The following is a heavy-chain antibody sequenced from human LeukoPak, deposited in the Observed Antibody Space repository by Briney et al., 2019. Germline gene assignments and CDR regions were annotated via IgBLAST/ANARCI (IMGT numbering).Heavy chain of an antibody. CDR1: GGPISSGGYY. Sequence: PSQTLSLTCTVSGGPISSGGYYWSWIRQHPGKGLEWIGYIYSSGSTFYNPSLKSRVTISVDTSQNQFSLKLSSVTAADSAVYYCARDRDSSSWYTDNWFDPWGQGTLVTVSS. D-gene: IGHD6-13*01. V-gene: IGHV4-31*03. CDR2: IYSSGST. J-gene: IGHJ5*02. CDR3: ARDRDSSSWYTDNWFDP.